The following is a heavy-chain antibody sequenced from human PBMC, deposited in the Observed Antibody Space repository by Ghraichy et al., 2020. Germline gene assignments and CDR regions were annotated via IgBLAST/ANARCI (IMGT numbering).Heavy chain of an antibody. Sequence: LSLTCAASGFTFSGSAMHWVRQASGKGLEWVGRIRSKANSYATAYAASVKGRFTISRDDSKNTAYLQMNSLKTEDTAVYYCTREGLGTYDFWRHYYYYYYMDVWGKGTTVTVSS. CDR1: GFTFSGSA. D-gene: IGHD3-3*01. CDR3: TREGLGTYDFWRHYYYYYYMDV. J-gene: IGHJ6*03. CDR2: IRSKANSYAT. V-gene: IGHV3-73*01.